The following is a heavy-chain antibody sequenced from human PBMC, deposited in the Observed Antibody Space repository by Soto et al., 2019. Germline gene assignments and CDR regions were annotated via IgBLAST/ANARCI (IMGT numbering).Heavy chain of an antibody. V-gene: IGHV4-61*03. Sequence: SETLSLTCSISDGSVNSGSYYWTWTRQPPGKGLEWIGYIDSSGSTNYNPSLKSRVTISADRSKNDFSLKVNSVTAADTAVYYCARDSWAYLDYWGQGTLVTVSS. J-gene: IGHJ4*02. CDR3: ARDSWAYLDY. D-gene: IGHD1-26*01. CDR1: DGSVNSGSYY. CDR2: IDSSGST.